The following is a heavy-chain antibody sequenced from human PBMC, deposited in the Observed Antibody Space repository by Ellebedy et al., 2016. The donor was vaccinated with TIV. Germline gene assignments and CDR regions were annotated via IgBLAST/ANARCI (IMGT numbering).Heavy chain of an antibody. Sequence: GGSLRLSXAASGFTFSNYAMGWVRQAPGKGLEWVSAITGIGTSTYYADSVKGRFTISRDNSKNTLSLQMNSLRADDTAIYYCAKPMGPGGRFDAFDIWGQGTLVTVSS. CDR1: GFTFSNYA. CDR3: AKPMGPGGRFDAFDI. V-gene: IGHV3-23*01. D-gene: IGHD3-16*01. CDR2: ITGIGTST. J-gene: IGHJ3*02.